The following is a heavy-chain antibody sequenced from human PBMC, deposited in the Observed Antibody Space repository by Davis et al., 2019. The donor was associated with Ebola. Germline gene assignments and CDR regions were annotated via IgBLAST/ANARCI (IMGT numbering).Heavy chain of an antibody. D-gene: IGHD6-13*01. CDR3: AKHMTIAGTTWFDP. CDR2: ISGNGVST. Sequence: GESLKISCVASGFTFSNYGMSWVRQSPGKGLEWASSISGNGVSTLYGSSVKGRFTISRDNSKNTVYLQMSSLRVDDTAIYYCAKHMTIAGTTWFDPWGQGTLVTATS. V-gene: IGHV3-23*01. CDR1: GFTFSNYG. J-gene: IGHJ5*02.